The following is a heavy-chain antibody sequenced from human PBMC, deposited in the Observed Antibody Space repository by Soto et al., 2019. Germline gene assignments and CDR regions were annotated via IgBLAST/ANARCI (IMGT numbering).Heavy chain of an antibody. CDR1: VFIVSSKY. Sequence: GGSLRLSCAVSVFIVSSKYMTWVRQAPGKGLEWVSVIYTGGSTHYADSARGRFTISRDSSKNTLYLQMNSLRAEDAAVYYCTTYNGYGMEVWGQGTTVIVSS. V-gene: IGHV3-53*01. CDR2: IYTGGST. J-gene: IGHJ6*01. CDR3: TTYNGYGMEV. D-gene: IGHD2-8*01.